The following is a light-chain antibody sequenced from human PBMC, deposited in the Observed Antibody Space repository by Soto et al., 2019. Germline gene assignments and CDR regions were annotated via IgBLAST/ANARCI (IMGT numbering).Light chain of an antibody. CDR3: HQYNNWSPST. CDR1: QRVSSN. CDR2: GAS. J-gene: IGKJ5*01. V-gene: IGKV3D-15*01. Sequence: IVTSQSPAPLSACPGVRATLSCRAGQRVSSNLAWSQQNPGQAPRLLISGASPRATGSPARFSGSGAGRALSLTIISMQSEDFAVYYCHQYNNWSPSTFGQGTRLEIK.